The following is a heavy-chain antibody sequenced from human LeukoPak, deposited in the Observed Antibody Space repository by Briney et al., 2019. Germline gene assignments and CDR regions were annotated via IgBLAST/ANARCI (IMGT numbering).Heavy chain of an antibody. CDR2: IYYSGST. CDR1: GGSISSGGYY. CDR3: ARDLVTVTKGFDI. V-gene: IGHV4-31*03. D-gene: IGHD4-17*01. Sequence: SQTLSLTCTVSGGSISSGGYYWSWIRQHPGKGLEWIGYIYYSGSTYYNPSLKSRVTISVDTSKNQFSLKLSSVTAADTAVYYCARDLVTVTKGFDIWGQGTMVSVSS. J-gene: IGHJ3*02.